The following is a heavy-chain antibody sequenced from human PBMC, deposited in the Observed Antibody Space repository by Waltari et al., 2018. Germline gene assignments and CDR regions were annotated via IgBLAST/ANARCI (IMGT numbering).Heavy chain of an antibody. D-gene: IGHD1-26*01. Sequence: QVQLQQWGAGLLKPSETLSLTCAVYGGSFSGYYWSWIRQPPGKGLEWIGEINHSGRTNSNPSLMRRVTISVDTSKNQFSLKLSAVTAADTAVYYCARAAYSGSYIDYWGQGTLVTVSS. V-gene: IGHV4-34*01. J-gene: IGHJ4*02. CDR2: INHSGRT. CDR3: ARAAYSGSYIDY. CDR1: GGSFSGYY.